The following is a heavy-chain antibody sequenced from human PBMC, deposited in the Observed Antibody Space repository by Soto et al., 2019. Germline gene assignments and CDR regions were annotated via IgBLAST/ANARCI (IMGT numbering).Heavy chain of an antibody. D-gene: IGHD1-26*01. CDR3: AKGEQYSGRIFDY. V-gene: IGHV6-1*01. CDR2: TYYRSKWYY. CDR1: GDSVSSNSAG. J-gene: IGHJ4*01. Sequence: SQTLSLTCAITGDSVSSNSAGWSWVRQSPSRGLEWLGRTYYRSKWYYEYAVSVRGRITINPDTSKNQYSLQLNSVTPEDTAVYFCAKGEQYSGRIFDYWGQGTLVTVSS.